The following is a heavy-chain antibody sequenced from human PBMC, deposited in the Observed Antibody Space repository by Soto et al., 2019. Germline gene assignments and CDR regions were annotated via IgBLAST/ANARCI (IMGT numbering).Heavy chain of an antibody. J-gene: IGHJ5*02. CDR2: INHSGST. CDR1: GGSFSGYY. CDR3: ARVTTYYCGSGSTNWFDP. D-gene: IGHD3-10*01. Sequence: PSETLSLTCAVYGGSFSGYYWSWIRQPPGKGLEWIGEINHSGSTNYNPSLKSRVTISVDTSKNQFSLKLSSVTAADTAVYYCARVTTYYCGSGSTNWFDPWGQGTLVTVSS. V-gene: IGHV4-34*01.